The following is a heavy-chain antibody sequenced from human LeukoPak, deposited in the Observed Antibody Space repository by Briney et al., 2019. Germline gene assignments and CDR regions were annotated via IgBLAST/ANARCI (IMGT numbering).Heavy chain of an antibody. CDR1: GFTFSNYW. CDR2: INSDGSSA. CDR3: VATYLYAMDV. J-gene: IGHJ6*04. D-gene: IGHD2-2*02. Sequence: GGSLRLSCVASGFTFSNYWMHWVRQAPGKGLVWISRINSDGSSASYADSVKGRVTISRDHAKNTLYLQMNSPRAEDTAVYYCVATYLYAMDVWGKGTTVTVSS. V-gene: IGHV3-74*01.